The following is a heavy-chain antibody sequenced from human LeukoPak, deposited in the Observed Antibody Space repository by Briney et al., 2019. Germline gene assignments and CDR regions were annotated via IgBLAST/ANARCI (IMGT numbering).Heavy chain of an antibody. CDR1: GFTFSSYA. J-gene: IGHJ3*02. CDR3: ARDSGDDNGAFDI. Sequence: GGSLRLSCAASGFTFSSYAMHWVRQAPGKGLEYVSAISSNGGSTYYANSVKGRFTISRDNSKNTLYLQMGSLRAEDMAVYYCARDSGDDNGAFDIWGQGTMVTVSS. D-gene: IGHD2-21*01. CDR2: ISSNGGST. V-gene: IGHV3-64*01.